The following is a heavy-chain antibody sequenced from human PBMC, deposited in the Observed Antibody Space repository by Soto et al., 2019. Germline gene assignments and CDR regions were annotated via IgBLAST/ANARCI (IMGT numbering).Heavy chain of an antibody. D-gene: IGHD2-21*01. CDR1: GDSISSTHW. CDR3: ATLPPRIVVTVLPIPT. CDR2: VYHSGST. J-gene: IGHJ5*02. Sequence: QVYLHQSGPGLVKPSGTLSLTCAVSGDSISSTHWWTWVRQTPGKGLEWIGEVYHSGSTSYNPSLKSRVTISVDKSNNQFSLKLTSVTAADTAVYYYATLPPRIVVTVLPIPTWGQGTLVSVSS. V-gene: IGHV4-4*02.